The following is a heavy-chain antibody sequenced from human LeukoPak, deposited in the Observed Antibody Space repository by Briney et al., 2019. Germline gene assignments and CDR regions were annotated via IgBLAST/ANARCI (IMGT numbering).Heavy chain of an antibody. V-gene: IGHV3-23*01. CDR3: AKANYYDSSGYYYTR. Sequence: GGSLRLSCAASGFTFSSYGMSWVRQAPGKGLEWVSAISGSGGSTYYADSVKGRFTISRDNSKNTLYLQMNSLRAEDTAVYYCAKANYYDSSGYYYTRWGQGTLVTVSS. CDR1: GFTFSSYG. CDR2: ISGSGGST. D-gene: IGHD3-22*01. J-gene: IGHJ4*02.